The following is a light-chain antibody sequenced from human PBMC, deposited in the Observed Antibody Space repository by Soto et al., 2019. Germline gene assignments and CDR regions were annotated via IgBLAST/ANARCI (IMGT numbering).Light chain of an antibody. CDR3: HQRQSSPRT. Sequence: LLTHSPAPVSSFPGDSVTLSRSASQYINTRLAWYQHRPGQAPSLLIYQTSIRAAGIPARFSASGSGTDFTLTISDLQPEDVALYYCHQRQSSPRTFGQGTKVDIK. CDR1: QYINTR. J-gene: IGKJ1*01. V-gene: IGKV3-11*01. CDR2: QTS.